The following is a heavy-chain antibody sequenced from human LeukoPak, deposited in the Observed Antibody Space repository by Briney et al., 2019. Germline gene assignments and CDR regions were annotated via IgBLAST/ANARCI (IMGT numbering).Heavy chain of an antibody. Sequence: GGSLRLSCAASGFTVSSTYMSWVRQAPGKGLEWVASIKNDGSEIYYVDSVRGRYTISRDNTKNSLYLQMSSLRAEDTAVYYCARDRGWRTSGYYLYYFEYWGQGTLVTFSS. J-gene: IGHJ4*02. CDR2: IKNDGSEI. CDR1: GFTVSSTY. D-gene: IGHD3-3*01. V-gene: IGHV3-7*01. CDR3: ARDRGWRTSGYYLYYFEY.